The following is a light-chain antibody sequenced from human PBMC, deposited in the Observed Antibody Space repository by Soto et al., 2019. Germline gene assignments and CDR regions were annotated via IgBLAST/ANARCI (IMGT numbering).Light chain of an antibody. CDR2: GAS. Sequence: EIVMTQSPATLSVSPGERATISCRASQSISYKLAWYQQKPGHAPRPLIYGASTRAAGLPARFSGSGSGTEFTLAISSLQSEDFAVYYCQHYNNWPPEVGQGTNVEIK. CDR1: QSISYK. CDR3: QHYNNWPPE. V-gene: IGKV3-15*01. J-gene: IGKJ1*01.